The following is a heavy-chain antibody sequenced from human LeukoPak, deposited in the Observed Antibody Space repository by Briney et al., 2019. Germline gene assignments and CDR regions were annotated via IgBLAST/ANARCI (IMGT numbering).Heavy chain of an antibody. CDR2: ISSSSTI. Sequence: GGSLRLSCAASGFTFSSYSMNWVRQAPGKGLEWVSYISSSSTIYYADSVKGRFTISRDNSKNTLYLQMNSLRAEDTAVYYCARPACRGGSCPFDYGGQGPLVTVS. J-gene: IGHJ4*02. CDR1: GFTFSSYS. V-gene: IGHV3-48*01. CDR3: ARPACRGGSCPFDY. D-gene: IGHD2-15*01.